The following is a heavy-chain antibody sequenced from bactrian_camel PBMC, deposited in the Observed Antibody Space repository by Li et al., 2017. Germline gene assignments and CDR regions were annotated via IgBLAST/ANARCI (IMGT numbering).Heavy chain of an antibody. CDR2: ISYDGSTT. J-gene: IGHJ6*01. CDR1: GFTFRSYY. D-gene: IGHD6*01. CDR3: VRRIEYGGTSWHAFGY. V-gene: IGHV3S6*01. Sequence: HVQLVESGGGLVQPGGSLRLSCAASGFTFRSYYIDWVRQAPGKGLEWMSSISYDGSTTYYADSVKGRFTISRDNAKNTVTLQMNSLKSEDTALYYCVRRIEYGGTSWHAFGYWGQGTQVTVS.